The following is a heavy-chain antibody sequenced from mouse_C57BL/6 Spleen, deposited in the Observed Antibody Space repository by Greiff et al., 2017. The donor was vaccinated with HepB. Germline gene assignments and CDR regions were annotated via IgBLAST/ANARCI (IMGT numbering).Heavy chain of an antibody. CDR3: ASHDYRGYFDY. J-gene: IGHJ2*01. CDR1: GYSITSGYY. V-gene: IGHV3-6*01. D-gene: IGHD2-4*01. Sequence: VQLQQSGPGLVKPSQSLSLTCSVTGYSITSGYYWNWIRQFPGNKLEWMGYISYDGSNNYNPSLKNRISITRDTSKNQFFLKLNSLTTEDTATFYGASHDYRGYFDYWGQGTTLTVSS. CDR2: ISYDGSN.